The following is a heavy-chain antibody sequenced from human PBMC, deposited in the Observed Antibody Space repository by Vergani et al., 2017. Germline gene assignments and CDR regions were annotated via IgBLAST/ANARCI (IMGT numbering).Heavy chain of an antibody. D-gene: IGHD2-2*01. CDR3: SRLYCSSTSCFEYFQH. CDR2: INPNSGGT. Sequence: QVQLVQSGAEVKKPGASVKVSCKASGYTFTGYYMHWVRQAPGQGLEWMGWINPNSGGTNYAQKFQGRVTMTRDTSFSTAYMELSRLRSDDTAVYYCSRLYCSSTSCFEYFQHWGQGTLVTVSS. J-gene: IGHJ1*01. V-gene: IGHV1-2*02. CDR1: GYTFTGYY.